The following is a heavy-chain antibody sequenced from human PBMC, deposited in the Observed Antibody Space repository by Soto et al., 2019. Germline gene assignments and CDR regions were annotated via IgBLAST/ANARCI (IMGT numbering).Heavy chain of an antibody. J-gene: IGHJ4*02. CDR2: IWYDGSNK. Sequence: QVQLVESGGGVVQPGRSLRLSCAASGFTFSSYGMHWVRQAPGKGLEWVAVIWYDGSNKYYADSVKGRFTISRDNSKNTLYLQMNSLRAEDTAVYYCAKGVASRTLHYWGQGTLVTVSS. D-gene: IGHD6-13*01. CDR3: AKGVASRTLHY. CDR1: GFTFSSYG. V-gene: IGHV3-33*06.